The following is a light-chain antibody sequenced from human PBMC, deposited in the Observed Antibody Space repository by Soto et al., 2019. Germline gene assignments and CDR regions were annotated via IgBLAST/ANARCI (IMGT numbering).Light chain of an antibody. CDR2: DVS. V-gene: IGLV2-14*01. CDR1: SSDVGGYNY. CDR3: SSYTSSSTPG. Sequence: QSVLTQPDSVSGSPEQSITISCTGTSSDVGGYNYVSWYQQHPGKAPKLMIYDVSNRPSGVSNRFSGSKSGNTASLTISGLQAKDEADYYCSSYTSSSTPGFGGGTKLTVL. J-gene: IGLJ2*01.